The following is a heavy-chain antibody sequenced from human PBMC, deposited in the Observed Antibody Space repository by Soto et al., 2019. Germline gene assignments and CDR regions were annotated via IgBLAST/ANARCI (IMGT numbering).Heavy chain of an antibody. CDR3: ARDIAARPREYYFDY. CDR2: INPSGGST. Sequence: QVQLVQSGAEVKKPGASVKVSCKASGYTFTSYYMHWVRQAPGQGLEWMGIINPSGGSTSYAQKFQGRVTMTRDTSTSTVYMELSSLRSEDTAVYYGARDIAARPREYYFDYWGQGTLVTVSS. CDR1: GYTFTSYY. J-gene: IGHJ4*02. V-gene: IGHV1-46*03. D-gene: IGHD6-6*01.